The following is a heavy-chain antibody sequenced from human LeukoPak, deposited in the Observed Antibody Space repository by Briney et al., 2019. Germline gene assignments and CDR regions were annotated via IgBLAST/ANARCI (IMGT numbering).Heavy chain of an antibody. V-gene: IGHV3-23*01. D-gene: IGHD4-11*01. CDR2: ISGSGGST. J-gene: IGHJ4*02. Sequence: GGSLRLSCAASGFTFSSYAVSWVRQAPGKGLEWVSSISGSGGSTYSADSVKGRFTISRDNSKNTLYLQMNSLRAEDTALYYCANPTADYNSGYWGQGTLVTVSS. CDR3: ANPTADYNSGY. CDR1: GFTFSSYA.